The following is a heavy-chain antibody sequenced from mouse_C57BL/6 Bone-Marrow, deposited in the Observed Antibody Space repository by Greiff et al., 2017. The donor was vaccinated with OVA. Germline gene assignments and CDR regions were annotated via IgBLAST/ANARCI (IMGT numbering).Heavy chain of an antibody. CDR2: IDPENGDT. CDR1: GFNIKDDY. D-gene: IGHD1-1*01. J-gene: IGHJ2*01. Sequence: EVQLQESGAELVRPGASVKLSCTASGFNIKDDYMHWVKQRPEQGLEWIGWIDPENGDTEYASKFQGKATITADTSSNTAYLQLSSLTSEDTAVYYGTTRYYYGSSCLFDYWGQGTALTVSS. V-gene: IGHV14-4*01. CDR3: TTRYYYGSSCLFDY.